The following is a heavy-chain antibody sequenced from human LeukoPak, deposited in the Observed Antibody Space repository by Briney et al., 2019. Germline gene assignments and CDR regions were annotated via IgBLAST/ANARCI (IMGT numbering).Heavy chain of an antibody. CDR1: GGSISSYY. V-gene: IGHV4-59*01. Sequence: SETLSLTCTVSGGSISSYYWSRIRQPPGKGLEWIGYIYYSGSTNYNPSLKSRVTISVDTSKNQFSLKLSSVTAADTAVYYCARRYSSTSSIVFDPWGQGTLVTVSS. CDR2: IYYSGST. J-gene: IGHJ5*02. CDR3: ARRYSSTSSIVFDP. D-gene: IGHD2-2*01.